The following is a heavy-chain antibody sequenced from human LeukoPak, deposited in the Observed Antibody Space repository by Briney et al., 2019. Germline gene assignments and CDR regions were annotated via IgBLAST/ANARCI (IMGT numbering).Heavy chain of an antibody. Sequence: GGSLRLSCAASGFTFSSYWMHWVRQAPGKGLVWVSRINTDGSSTSSADSVKGRFTISRDNAKNTLYLQMNTLRAEDTAVSYCVIDHYSVYDYWGQGTLVTVSS. CDR2: INTDGSST. CDR3: VIDHYSVYDY. D-gene: IGHD5/OR15-5a*01. V-gene: IGHV3-74*01. J-gene: IGHJ4*02. CDR1: GFTFSSYW.